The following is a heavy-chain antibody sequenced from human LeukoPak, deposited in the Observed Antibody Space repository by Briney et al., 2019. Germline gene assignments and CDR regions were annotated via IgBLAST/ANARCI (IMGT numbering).Heavy chain of an antibody. CDR2: IYYSGST. D-gene: IGHD6-6*01. CDR1: GGSISSYY. J-gene: IGHJ6*02. V-gene: IGHV4-59*01. Sequence: PSETLSLTCTVSGGSISSYYWSWIRQPPAKGLEWIGYIYYSGSTNYNPSLKSRVTISVDTSKNQFSLKLSSVTAADTAVYYCAREVRTYSSSSGYYYYGMDVWGQGTTVTVSS. CDR3: AREVRTYSSSSGYYYYGMDV.